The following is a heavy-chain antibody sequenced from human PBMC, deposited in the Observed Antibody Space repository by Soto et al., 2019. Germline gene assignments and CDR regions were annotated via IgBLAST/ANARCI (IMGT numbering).Heavy chain of an antibody. D-gene: IGHD2-15*01. V-gene: IGHV3-33*01. CDR2: IWYDGSNK. J-gene: IGHJ4*02. CDR1: GFTFRNYG. CDR3: ATGSCSSGGCCVDY. Sequence: QVQLVESGGGVVQPGRSLRLSCAASGFTFRNYGMHWVRQAPGKGLEWVALIWYDGSNKYYADSVKGRFTISRDNSKYTLYRQMSSLRAEDTALYYCATGSCSSGGCCVDYWCQGTLATVSS.